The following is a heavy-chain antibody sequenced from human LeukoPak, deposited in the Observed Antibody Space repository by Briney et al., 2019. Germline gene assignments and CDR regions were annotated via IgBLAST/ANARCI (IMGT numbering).Heavy chain of an antibody. V-gene: IGHV3-23*01. J-gene: IGHJ4*02. CDR2: ISGSGGST. CDR3: ARDRMETVLLWGPTRREPFDY. D-gene: IGHD3-10*01. CDR1: GFTFSSYA. Sequence: GGSLRLSCAASGFTFSSYAMSWVRQAPGKGLEWVSAISGSGGSTYYADSVKGRFTISRDNSKNTLYLQMNSLRAEDTAVYYCARDRMETVLLWGPTRREPFDYWGQGTLVTVSS.